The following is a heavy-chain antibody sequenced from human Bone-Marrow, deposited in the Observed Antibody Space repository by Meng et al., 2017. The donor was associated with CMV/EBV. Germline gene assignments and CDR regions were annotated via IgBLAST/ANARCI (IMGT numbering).Heavy chain of an antibody. V-gene: IGHV4-61*05. CDR3: ERSTRSGSAIDS. Sequence: SETLSLTCTVSGGSMNSDTYYWGWVRLPPGKGLEWIGHIYPSRSVHYNPSLRSRVTISVDASRGQFSLKMDSLTAADTALYYCERSTRSGSAIDSWGQGTLVTVSS. J-gene: IGHJ4*02. CDR2: IYPSRSV. CDR1: GGSMNSDTYY. D-gene: IGHD6-19*01.